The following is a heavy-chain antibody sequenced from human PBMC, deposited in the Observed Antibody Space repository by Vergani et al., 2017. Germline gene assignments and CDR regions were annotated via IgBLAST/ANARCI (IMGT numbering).Heavy chain of an antibody. CDR1: GFTFSSYA. V-gene: IGHV3-23*01. CDR3: ALGGCGELSTFDY. D-gene: IGHD3-10*01. CDR2: ISGSGGST. Sequence: EVQMLETGGGLVQPGGSLRRSRAASGFTFSSYAMSWVRQAPGKGLEWVSAISGSGGSTYYAASVKGRVTISRDNSKNTLYLQMNSLRAEDTAVYYCALGGCGELSTFDYWGQGTLVTVSS. J-gene: IGHJ4*02.